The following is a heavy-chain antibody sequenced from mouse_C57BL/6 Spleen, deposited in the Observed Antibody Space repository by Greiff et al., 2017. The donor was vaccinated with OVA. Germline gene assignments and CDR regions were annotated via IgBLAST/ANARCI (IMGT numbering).Heavy chain of an antibody. CDR1: GYTFTSYW. CDR2: IDPSDSYT. V-gene: IGHV1-69*01. Sequence: VQLQQPGAELVMPGASVKLSCKASGYTFTSYWMHWVKQRPGQGLEWIGEIDPSDSYTNYNQKFKGKSTLTVDKSSSTAYMQLSSLTSEDSAVYYCAKGDFPYYFDYWGQGTTLTVSS. CDR3: AKGDFPYYFDY. J-gene: IGHJ2*01.